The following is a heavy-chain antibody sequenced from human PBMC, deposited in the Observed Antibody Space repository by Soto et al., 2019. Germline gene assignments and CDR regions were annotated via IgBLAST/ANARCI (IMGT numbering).Heavy chain of an antibody. Sequence: EVQLVESGGDLVQPGGSLRLSCAASGFTFRSYWMQWVRQAPGKGLVWVSWINSDGSSTSYADSVKGRFTISRDNAKNTLYLQMNSLRAEDTAVYYCASGGSSLNFDSWGQGTLVTVSS. V-gene: IGHV3-74*01. J-gene: IGHJ4*02. CDR1: GFTFRSYW. CDR2: INSDGSST. CDR3: ASGGSSLNFDS. D-gene: IGHD6-6*01.